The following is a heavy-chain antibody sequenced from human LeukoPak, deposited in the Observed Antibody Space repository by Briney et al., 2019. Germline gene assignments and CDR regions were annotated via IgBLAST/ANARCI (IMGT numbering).Heavy chain of an antibody. CDR2: IYPGDSDT. V-gene: IGHV5-51*01. CDR3: AKVDTAMVDHDAFDI. CDR1: GYTFAGYW. Sequence: GESLKISCKGSGYTFAGYWVGWVRQMPGKGLEWMGIIYPGDSDTRYSPSFQGQVTISADKSISTAYLQWSSLKASDTAMYYCAKVDTAMVDHDAFDIWGQGTMVTVSS. J-gene: IGHJ3*02. D-gene: IGHD5-18*01.